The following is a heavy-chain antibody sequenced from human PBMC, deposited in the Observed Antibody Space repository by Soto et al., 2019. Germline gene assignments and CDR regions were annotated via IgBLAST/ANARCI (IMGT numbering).Heavy chain of an antibody. CDR3: ARNIDPRIAAAGNLYYYYYGMDV. V-gene: IGHV1-69*13. CDR1: GGTFSSYA. CDR2: IIPIFGTA. D-gene: IGHD6-13*01. Sequence: ASVKVSCKASGGTFSSYAISWVRQAPGQGLEWMGGIIPIFGTANYAQKFQGRVTITADESTSTAYMELSSLRSEDTAVYYCARNIDPRIAAAGNLYYYYYGMDVWGQGTTVTVSS. J-gene: IGHJ6*02.